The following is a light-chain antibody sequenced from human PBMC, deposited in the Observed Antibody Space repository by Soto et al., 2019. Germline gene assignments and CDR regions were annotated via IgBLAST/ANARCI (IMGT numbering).Light chain of an antibody. CDR3: QQYGSSLPWT. CDR1: QSVSNNY. CDR2: SAS. J-gene: IGKJ1*01. Sequence: EIVLTQSPGTLSLSPGERATLSCRASQSVSNNYLAWYQQKPGQAPRLLIHSASTRAPGIPDRFSGSGSGTDFTLTISRLDPEDLAVYYCQQYGSSLPWTFGQGTKVDIK. V-gene: IGKV3-20*01.